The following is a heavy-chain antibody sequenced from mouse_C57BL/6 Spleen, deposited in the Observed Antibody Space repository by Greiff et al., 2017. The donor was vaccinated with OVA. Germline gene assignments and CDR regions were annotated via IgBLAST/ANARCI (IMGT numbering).Heavy chain of an antibody. J-gene: IGHJ2*01. V-gene: IGHV1-55*01. D-gene: IGHD3-3*01. CDR3: ARRKGTYFDY. CDR2: IYPGSGST. CDR1: GYTFTSYW. Sequence: QVQLKQSGAELVKPGASVKMSCKASGYTFTSYWITWVKQRPGQGLEWIGDIYPGSGSTNYNEKFKSKATLTVDTSSSTAYMQLSSLTSEDSAVYYCARRKGTYFDYWGQGTTLTVSS.